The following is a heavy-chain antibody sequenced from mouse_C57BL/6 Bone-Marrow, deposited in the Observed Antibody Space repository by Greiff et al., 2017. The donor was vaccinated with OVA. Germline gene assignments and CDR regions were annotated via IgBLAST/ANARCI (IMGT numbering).Heavy chain of an antibody. CDR2: IDPETGGT. V-gene: IGHV1-15*01. J-gene: IGHJ2*01. CDR1: GYTFTDYE. Sequence: QVQLQQSGAELVRPGASVTLSCKASGYTFTDYEMHWVKQTPVHGLEWIGAIDPETGGTAYNQKFKGKAILTADKSSSTAYMALRSLTSEDSAVYYCTRLGVGVYFDYWGQGTTLTVSS. CDR3: TRLGVGVYFDY. D-gene: IGHD1-1*02.